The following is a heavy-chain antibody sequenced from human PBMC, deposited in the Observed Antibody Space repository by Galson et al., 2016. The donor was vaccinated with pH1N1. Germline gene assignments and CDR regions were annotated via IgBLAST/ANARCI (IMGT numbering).Heavy chain of an antibody. CDR1: GGTFSSNA. CDR3: ARGGYGDYTDYMDV. D-gene: IGHD4-17*01. V-gene: IGHV1-69*13. CDR2: IISIFGTS. J-gene: IGHJ6*03. Sequence: SVKVSCKASGGTFSSNAISWVRQGPGQGLEWVGGIISIFGTSNYAQKFQGRVTITADESTSTAYMELSSLRSEDTAVYYCARGGYGDYTDYMDVWGKGTTVTVSS.